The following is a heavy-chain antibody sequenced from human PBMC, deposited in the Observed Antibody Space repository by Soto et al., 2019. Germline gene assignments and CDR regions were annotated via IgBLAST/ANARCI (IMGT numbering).Heavy chain of an antibody. CDR1: GFTFSGYG. CDR3: ARDGYYDNGGYWYFDY. J-gene: IGHJ4*02. D-gene: IGHD3-22*01. Sequence: QVQLVESGGGEVQPGRSLRLSCAASGFTFSGYGMHWVRQAPGKGLEWVAVIWYDGSNKYYADSMKGRFTISRDNSKNXLDLQMDSLRAEDTAVYYCARDGYYDNGGYWYFDYWGQGTLVTVSS. CDR2: IWYDGSNK. V-gene: IGHV3-33*01.